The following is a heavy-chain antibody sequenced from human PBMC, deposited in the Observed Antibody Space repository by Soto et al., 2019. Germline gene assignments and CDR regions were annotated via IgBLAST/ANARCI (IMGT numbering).Heavy chain of an antibody. CDR3: ARERHYYDSSGYIAR. CDR1: GFTLSDYW. V-gene: IGHV3-7*03. D-gene: IGHD3-22*01. CDR2: INREGSEK. Sequence: GGSLRLSCAASGFTLSDYWMSWVRQAPGKGLEWVANINREGSEKYYVDSVKGRFTISRDNAKNSLYLHMNSLRAEDTAVYYCARERHYYDSSGYIARWGQGTLVTVSS. J-gene: IGHJ5*02.